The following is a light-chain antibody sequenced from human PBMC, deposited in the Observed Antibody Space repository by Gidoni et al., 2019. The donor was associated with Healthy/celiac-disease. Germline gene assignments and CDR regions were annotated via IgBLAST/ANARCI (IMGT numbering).Light chain of an antibody. Sequence: EIVMTQSPATLSVSPGERATLSCRASQSVSSNLAWYQQKPGQAHRLLIYGASTRATGIPARFSGSGSGTEFTLTISSLQSEDFAVDYCQQYNNWPPAITFGQGTRLEIK. J-gene: IGKJ5*01. CDR1: QSVSSN. V-gene: IGKV3-15*01. CDR3: QQYNNWPPAIT. CDR2: GAS.